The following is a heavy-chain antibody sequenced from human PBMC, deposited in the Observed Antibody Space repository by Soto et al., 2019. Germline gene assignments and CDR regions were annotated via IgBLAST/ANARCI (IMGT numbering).Heavy chain of an antibody. J-gene: IGHJ4*02. CDR2: IIPIPGIA. CDR3: ARINGDYVGDDY. D-gene: IGHD4-17*01. CDR1: GGTFSSYT. V-gene: IGHV1-69*02. Sequence: QVQLVQSGAEVKKPGSSVKVSCKASGGTFSSYTISWVRQAPGQGLEWMGRIIPIPGIANYAQKFQGRVTITADKSTSTAYMELSSLRSEDTAVYYCARINGDYVGDDYWGQGTLVTVSS.